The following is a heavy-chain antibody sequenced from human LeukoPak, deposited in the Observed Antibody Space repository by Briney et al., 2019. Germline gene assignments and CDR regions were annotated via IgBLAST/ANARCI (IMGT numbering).Heavy chain of an antibody. CDR2: IRYDGTKT. CDR3: ARDFDDVNGNFYYIPDF. CDR1: AFKFSRNG. Sequence: PGVYLRFSATASAFKFSRNGMHWVRQAPGKGLEWVAFIRYDGTKTFYGDSVRGGFTISRDNSKNTLYLEMNSLRHEDTAVYSCARDFDDVNGNFYYIPDFWGKGKLVTVSS. V-gene: IGHV3-30*02. J-gene: IGHJ4*02. D-gene: IGHD2-8*01.